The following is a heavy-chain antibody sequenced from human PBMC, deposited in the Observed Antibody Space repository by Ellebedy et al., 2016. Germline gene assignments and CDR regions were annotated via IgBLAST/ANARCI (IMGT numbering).Heavy chain of an antibody. J-gene: IGHJ4*02. CDR2: ISSSGTSV. D-gene: IGHD3-10*01. V-gene: IGHV3-21*04. Sequence: GESLKISXVASGFIFSDYRMNWVRQAPGKGLEWVSSISSSGTSVYDADSLKGRFIISRDNARNSLYLQMSSLRAEDTAMYYCSRENYYQNTDYGGGDFWGQGTLVTVSS. CDR1: GFIFSDYR. CDR3: SRENYYQNTDYGGGDF.